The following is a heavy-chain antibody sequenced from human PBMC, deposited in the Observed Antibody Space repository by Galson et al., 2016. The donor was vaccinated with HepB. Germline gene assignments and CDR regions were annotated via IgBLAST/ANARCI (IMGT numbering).Heavy chain of an antibody. Sequence: SLRLSCAASGFIVSSNDMSWVRQAPGKGLEWVSILYSGGTTDYADSVKGRFTISRDNYNNTAYLQMNSLRAEDTAVYYCARDPGARHGMNVWGQATLVTVSS. CDR1: GFIVSSND. CDR3: ARDPGARHGMNV. V-gene: IGHV3-53*01. J-gene: IGHJ4*02. CDR2: LYSGGTT. D-gene: IGHD1-1*01.